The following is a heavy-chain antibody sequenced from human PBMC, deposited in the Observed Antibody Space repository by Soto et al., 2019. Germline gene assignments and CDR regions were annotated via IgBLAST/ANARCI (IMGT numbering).Heavy chain of an antibody. Sequence: PSETLSLTCAVYGGSFSGYYWTWIRQPPGTGLEWIGEINHSGSTNYNPSLKSRVTISVDTSKNQFSLKLTSVTAADTGVYYCARGATGYGNFDYWGQGTLVTSPQ. CDR1: GGSFSGYY. CDR3: ARGATGYGNFDY. J-gene: IGHJ4*02. CDR2: INHSGST. V-gene: IGHV4-34*01. D-gene: IGHD5-12*01.